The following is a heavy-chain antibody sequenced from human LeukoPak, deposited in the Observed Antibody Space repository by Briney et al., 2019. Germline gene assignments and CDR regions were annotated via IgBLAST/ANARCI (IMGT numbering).Heavy chain of an antibody. Sequence: ASVKVSCKASGYSFTGYYVHLVRQAPGQGLEWMGWINPDSGGTNFAQNFQGRVTMTRDTSISTTYMELSRLTSDDTAVYYCARDAISRGIIDYWGQGSLVTVSS. D-gene: IGHD3-10*01. V-gene: IGHV1-2*02. CDR1: GYSFTGYY. J-gene: IGHJ4*02. CDR2: INPDSGGT. CDR3: ARDAISRGIIDY.